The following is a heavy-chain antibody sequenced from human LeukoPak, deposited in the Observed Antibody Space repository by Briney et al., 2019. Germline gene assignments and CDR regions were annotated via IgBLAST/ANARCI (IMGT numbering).Heavy chain of an antibody. D-gene: IGHD5-12*01. CDR2: MNPNGGNT. J-gene: IGHJ4*02. V-gene: IGHV1-8*01. CDR1: GYTFTSYD. CDR3: ARGRGVRYGGYTYYFDS. Sequence: ASVKVSCKASGYTFTSYDINWVRQATGQGLEWMGWMNPNGGNTGYAQKFQSRLVMTRKTSISTAYMELSSLRSEDTAVYYCARGRGVRYGGYTYYFDSWGQGTLVTVSS.